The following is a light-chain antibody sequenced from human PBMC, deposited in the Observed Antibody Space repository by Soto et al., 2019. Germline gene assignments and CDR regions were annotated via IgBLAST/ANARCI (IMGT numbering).Light chain of an antibody. CDR2: EVT. Sequence: QSVLTQPPSASGSPGQSVTISCTGTSSDVGGYNYVSWYQQHPGKAPKLIIFEVTKRPSGVPDRFSGSKSGNTASLTVSGLQAEDEADYYCSSYAGSNTVVFGGRTKVTVL. CDR1: SSDVGGYNY. CDR3: SSYAGSNTVV. J-gene: IGLJ2*01. V-gene: IGLV2-8*01.